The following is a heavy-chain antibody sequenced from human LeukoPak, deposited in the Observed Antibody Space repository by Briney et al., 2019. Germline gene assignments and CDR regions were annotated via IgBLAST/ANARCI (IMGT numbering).Heavy chain of an antibody. CDR3: ARGIGEYYYGSGAYYYYYMDV. CDR1: GGSISSYY. J-gene: IGHJ6*03. V-gene: IGHV4-4*07. D-gene: IGHD3-10*01. CDR2: IYTSGST. Sequence: SETLSLTCTVSGGSISSYYWSWIRQPAGKGLEWIGRIYTSGSTNYNPSLKSRVTMSVDTSKNQFSLKLSSVTAADTAVYYCARGIGEYYYGSGAYYYYYMDVWGKGTTVTISS.